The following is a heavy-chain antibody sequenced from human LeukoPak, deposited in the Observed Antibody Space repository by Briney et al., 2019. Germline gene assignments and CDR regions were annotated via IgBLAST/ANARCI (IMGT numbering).Heavy chain of an antibody. Sequence: PSETLSLTCAVYGGSFSGYYRSCIRQPPGKGLEWIGEINHSGSTNYNPSLKSRVTISVDTSKNQFSLKLSSVTAADTAVYYCARGPYGDYFLFDYWGQGTLVTVSS. D-gene: IGHD4-17*01. J-gene: IGHJ4*02. CDR3: ARGPYGDYFLFDY. CDR2: INHSGST. CDR1: GGSFSGYY. V-gene: IGHV4-34*01.